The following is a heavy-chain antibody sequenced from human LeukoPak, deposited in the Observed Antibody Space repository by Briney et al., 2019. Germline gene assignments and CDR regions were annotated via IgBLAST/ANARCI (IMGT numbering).Heavy chain of an antibody. J-gene: IGHJ4*02. V-gene: IGHV3-7*01. D-gene: IGHD6-19*01. Sequence: GGSLRLSCAASGFTFSGYWMTWVRQAPGKGLEWVANIKQDGSEKYYVDSMKGRFTISRDNTKTSLYLQMNSLRVEDTAAYYCARVRIGSGWFYFDYWAREPWSPSPQ. CDR3: ARVRIGSGWFYFDY. CDR2: IKQDGSEK. CDR1: GFTFSGYW.